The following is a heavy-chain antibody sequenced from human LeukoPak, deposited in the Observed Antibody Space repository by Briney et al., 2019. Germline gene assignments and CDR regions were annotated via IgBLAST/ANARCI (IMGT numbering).Heavy chain of an antibody. CDR1: GFTFSSYA. Sequence: GGSLRLSCAASGFTFSSYAMSWVRQAPGKGLEWVSAISGSGGSTYYADSVKGRFTISRDNFKNTLYLQMNSLRAEDTAVYYCAKEMGYCSGGSCYGFDYWGQGTLVTVS. CDR2: ISGSGGST. D-gene: IGHD2-15*01. V-gene: IGHV3-23*01. J-gene: IGHJ4*02. CDR3: AKEMGYCSGGSCYGFDY.